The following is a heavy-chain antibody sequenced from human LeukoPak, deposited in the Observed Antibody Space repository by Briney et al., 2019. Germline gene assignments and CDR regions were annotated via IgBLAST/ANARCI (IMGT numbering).Heavy chain of an antibody. J-gene: IGHJ4*02. CDR1: GFTFSSYE. D-gene: IGHD6-13*01. V-gene: IGHV3-48*03. CDR2: ISSSGSTI. Sequence: GGSLRLSCAASGFTFSSYEMNWVRQAPGKGLEWVSYISSSGSTIYYADSVKGRFTISRDNAKNSLYLQMNSLRAEDTAVYYCARDLVGTLAVDYWGQGTLVTVSS. CDR3: ARDLVGTLAVDY.